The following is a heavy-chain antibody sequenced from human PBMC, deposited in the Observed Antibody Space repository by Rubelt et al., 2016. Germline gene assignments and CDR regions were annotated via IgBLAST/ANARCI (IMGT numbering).Heavy chain of an antibody. Sequence: QLQLQESGLGLVKPSETLSLTCSVSGGSISNNGYYWGWIRQPPGKGLEWIGSIYYSGSTYYNPSLKGRVTISVDPSKNQFSLKLSSVTAADTAVYYCAGGTWIQNYWGQGTLVTV. CDR3: AGGTWIQNY. J-gene: IGHJ4*02. CDR2: IYYSGST. V-gene: IGHV4-39*07. CDR1: GGSISNNGYY. D-gene: IGHD5-18*01.